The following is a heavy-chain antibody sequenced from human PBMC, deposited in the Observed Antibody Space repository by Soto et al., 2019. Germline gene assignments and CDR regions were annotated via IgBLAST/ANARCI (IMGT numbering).Heavy chain of an antibody. D-gene: IGHD6-13*01. CDR2: ISATSTNA. CDR1: GLTFSSYA. Sequence: EVQLLESGGGLVQPGGSLRLSCAASGLTFSSYAMGWVRQVPGQGLEWVSAISATSTNAYYADSVKGRFTISRDNAQKTLNMEMNSLRADDTAVYYCAKDLRGPAAGSWYFDLWGRGTLVTVSS. J-gene: IGHJ2*01. CDR3: AKDLRGPAAGSWYFDL. V-gene: IGHV3-23*01.